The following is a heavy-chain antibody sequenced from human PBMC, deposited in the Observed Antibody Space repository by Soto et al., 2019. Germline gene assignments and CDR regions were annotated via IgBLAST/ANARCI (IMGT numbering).Heavy chain of an antibody. D-gene: IGHD3-10*01. CDR3: AKSRGGRPDKLYFYYGMDV. Sequence: EVQLLESGGGLVQPGGSLRLSCAASGFTFSSYAMDWVRQAPGKGLEWVSTINGNGVGTYYADSVKGRFTISRDNSKNTLFLQMNSLRAEDTAIYYCAKSRGGRPDKLYFYYGMDVWGQGTTVTVSS. CDR1: GFTFSSYA. CDR2: INGNGVGT. V-gene: IGHV3-23*01. J-gene: IGHJ6*02.